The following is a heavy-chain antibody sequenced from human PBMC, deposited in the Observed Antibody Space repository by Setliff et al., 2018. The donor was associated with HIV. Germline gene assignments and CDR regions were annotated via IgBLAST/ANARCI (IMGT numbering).Heavy chain of an antibody. CDR1: GGSFSGYY. D-gene: IGHD2-15*01. CDR2: INHSGST. Sequence: SETLSLTCAVYGGSFSGYYWSWIRQPPGKGLEWIGEINHSGSTNYNPSLKSRVTISVDTSKNQFSLKLSSVTAADTAVYYCANVGGERGPSRVVVDYWGQGTLVTVS. J-gene: IGHJ4*02. CDR3: ANVGGERGPSRVVVDY. V-gene: IGHV4-34*01.